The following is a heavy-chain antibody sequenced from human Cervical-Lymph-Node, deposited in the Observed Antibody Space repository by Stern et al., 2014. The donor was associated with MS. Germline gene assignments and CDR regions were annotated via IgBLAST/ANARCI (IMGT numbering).Heavy chain of an antibody. CDR3: ARAHYGDYRAVPNSFDY. Sequence: QVTLKESGPVLVKPTETLTLTCTVSGFSLSNSRMGVSWIRQPPGKALEWLAPIFSNDKKSYSSALKSRLTISKGTSTSQVVLTMTNMDPVDTATYYCARAHYGDYRAVPNSFDYWGQGTLVTVSS. J-gene: IGHJ4*02. V-gene: IGHV2-26*01. D-gene: IGHD4-17*01. CDR1: GFSLSNSRMG. CDR2: IFSNDKK.